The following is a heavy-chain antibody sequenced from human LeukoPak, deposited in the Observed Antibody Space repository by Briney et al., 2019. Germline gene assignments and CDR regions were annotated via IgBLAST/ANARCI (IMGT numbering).Heavy chain of an antibody. CDR3: AKGAVGATRGSGFEDY. CDR2: ISGSGGST. CDR1: GFTFSSYA. D-gene: IGHD1-26*01. Sequence: GGSLRLSCAASGFTFSSYAMSWVRQAPGKGLEWVSAISGSGGSTYYADSVKGRFTISRDNSKNTLYLQMNSLRAEDTAVYYCAKGAVGATRGSGFEDYWGQGTLVTVSS. J-gene: IGHJ4*02. V-gene: IGHV3-23*01.